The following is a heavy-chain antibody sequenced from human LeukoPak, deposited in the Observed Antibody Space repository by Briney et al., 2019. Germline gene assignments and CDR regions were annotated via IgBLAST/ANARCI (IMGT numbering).Heavy chain of an antibody. V-gene: IGHV4-39*07. J-gene: IGHJ4*02. CDR3: ARDGSGYSSGWYLDY. CDR1: GGSISSSSYY. Sequence: SETLSLTCTVSGGSISSSSYYWGWIRQPPGKGLEWIGSIYYSGSTYYNPSLKSRVTISVDKSKNQFSLKLSSVTAADTAVYYCARDGSGYSSGWYLDYWGQGTLVTVSS. D-gene: IGHD6-19*01. CDR2: IYYSGST.